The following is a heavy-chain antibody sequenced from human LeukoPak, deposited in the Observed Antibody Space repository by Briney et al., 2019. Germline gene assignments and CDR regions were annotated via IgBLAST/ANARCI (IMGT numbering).Heavy chain of an antibody. Sequence: GASVKVSCKASGYTFTSYYMHWVRQAPGQGLEWMGIINPSGGSTSYAQKFQGRVTMTRNTSISTAYMELSSLRSEDTAVYYRARGQGYYDILTGYSYISYYFDYWGQGTLVTVSS. V-gene: IGHV1-46*01. J-gene: IGHJ4*02. CDR1: GYTFTSYY. CDR3: ARGQGYYDILTGYSYISYYFDY. CDR2: INPSGGST. D-gene: IGHD3-9*01.